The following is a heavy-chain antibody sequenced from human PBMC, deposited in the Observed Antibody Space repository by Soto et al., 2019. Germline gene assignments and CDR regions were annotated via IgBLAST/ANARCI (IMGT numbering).Heavy chain of an antibody. CDR1: GGSISSGDYY. CDR3: ASRNYYDAFDI. J-gene: IGHJ3*02. Sequence: SETLSLTCTVSGGSISSGDYYWSWIRQPPGKGLEWIGNIYYSGSTYYNPSLKSRVTISVDTSKEQFPLKLSSVTAADTAVYYCASRNYYDAFDIWGQGTMVTVSS. V-gene: IGHV4-30-4*01. D-gene: IGHD3-10*01. CDR2: IYYSGST.